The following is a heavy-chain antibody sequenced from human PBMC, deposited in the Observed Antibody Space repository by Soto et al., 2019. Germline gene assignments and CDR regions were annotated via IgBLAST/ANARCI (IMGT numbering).Heavy chain of an antibody. D-gene: IGHD6-6*01. J-gene: IGHJ6*02. CDR2: IKSKTDGGTT. V-gene: IGHV3-15*07. CDR1: GFTFSNAW. CDR3: TTDPYIAARGFYFYYYGMDV. Sequence: SLRLSCAASGFTFSNAWRNWVPQAPGKGLEWVGRIKSKTDGGTTDYAAPVKGRFTISRDDSKNTLYLQMNSLKTEDTAVYYCTTDPYIAARGFYFYYYGMDVWGQGTTVTVSS.